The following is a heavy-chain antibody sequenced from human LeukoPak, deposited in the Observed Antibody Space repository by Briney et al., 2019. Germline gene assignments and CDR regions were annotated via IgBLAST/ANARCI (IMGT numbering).Heavy chain of an antibody. CDR1: GFTFSSYG. Sequence: GGSLRLSCAASGFTFSSYGMHWVRQAPGKGLERVAVIWYDGSNKYYADSVKGRFTISRDNSKNTLYLQMNSLRAEDTAVYYCARDPDTIFVGYFDYWGQGTLVTVSS. CDR2: IWYDGSNK. D-gene: IGHD3-3*01. CDR3: ARDPDTIFVGYFDY. V-gene: IGHV3-30*19. J-gene: IGHJ4*02.